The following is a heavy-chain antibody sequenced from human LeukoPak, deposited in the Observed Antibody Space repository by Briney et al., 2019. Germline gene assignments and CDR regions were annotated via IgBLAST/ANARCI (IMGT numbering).Heavy chain of an antibody. D-gene: IGHD2-21*02. CDR3: ARHVEYCGGDCYANAFDI. Sequence: GESLKISCKGSGYSFTSYWIGWGRQMPGKGLEWMGIIYPGDSDTRYSPSFQGQVTISADKSISTAYLQWSSLKASDTAMYYCARHVEYCGGDCYANAFDIWGQGTMVTVSS. V-gene: IGHV5-51*01. CDR1: GYSFTSYW. J-gene: IGHJ3*02. CDR2: IYPGDSDT.